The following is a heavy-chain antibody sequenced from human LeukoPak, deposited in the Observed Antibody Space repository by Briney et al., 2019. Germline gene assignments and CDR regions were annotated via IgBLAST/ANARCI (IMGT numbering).Heavy chain of an antibody. J-gene: IGHJ4*02. Sequence: GGSLRLSCTASGFTFSSYWMHWVRQAPGKGLVWVSRIRSDGSYTTYADSVKGRFTISRDNAKASLYLQMNSLRAEDTAAYYCARVSQAGLDYLSSWVAFDYWGQGTLVTVSS. CDR1: GFTFSSYW. CDR2: IRSDGSYT. D-gene: IGHD6-13*01. CDR3: ARVSQAGLDYLSSWVAFDY. V-gene: IGHV3-74*01.